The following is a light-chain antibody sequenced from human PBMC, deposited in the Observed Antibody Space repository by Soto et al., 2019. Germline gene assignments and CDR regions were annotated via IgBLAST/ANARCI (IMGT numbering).Light chain of an antibody. CDR3: QQGYSTPYT. J-gene: IGKJ2*01. CDR2: AAS. CDR1: QSISNY. Sequence: DIQMTQSPSSLSASVGDRVTITCRASQSISNYLNWYQQKPGRAPKLLIYAASSLQSGVPSRFSGSGSGTDFTLTISSLQPEDFATYYCQQGYSTPYTFGQGTKLEIK. V-gene: IGKV1-39*01.